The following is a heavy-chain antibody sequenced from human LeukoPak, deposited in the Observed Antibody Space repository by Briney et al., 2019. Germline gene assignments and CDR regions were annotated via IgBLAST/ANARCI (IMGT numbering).Heavy chain of an antibody. CDR1: GFTFSSYG. J-gene: IGHJ3*02. V-gene: IGHV3-30*02. CDR3: ARDHYGSGSAFDI. Sequence: GGSLRLSCAASGFTFSSYGMHWVRQAPGKGLEWVAFIRYDGSNKYYADSVKGRFTISRDNAKNSLYLQMNSLRAEDTAVYYCARDHYGSGSAFDIWGQGTMVTVSS. D-gene: IGHD3-10*01. CDR2: IRYDGSNK.